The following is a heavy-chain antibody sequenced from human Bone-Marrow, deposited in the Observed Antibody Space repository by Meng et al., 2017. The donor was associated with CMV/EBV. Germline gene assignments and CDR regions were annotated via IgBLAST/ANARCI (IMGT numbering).Heavy chain of an antibody. CDR3: TRVGDSGFGLDY. V-gene: IGHV1-2*02. J-gene: IGHJ4*02. D-gene: IGHD2-21*02. CDR2: LNPYSGDT. CDR1: GYTVSTYF. Sequence: QRVQSRAGGKQPGASVNVSCKASGYTVSTYFILWFRQAPGQGLQWMGWLNPYSGDTHFAQKFQGRVTMTSDTSTNAVYMDLSSLSYDDTAIYFGTRVGDSGFGLDYWGQGTLVTVSS.